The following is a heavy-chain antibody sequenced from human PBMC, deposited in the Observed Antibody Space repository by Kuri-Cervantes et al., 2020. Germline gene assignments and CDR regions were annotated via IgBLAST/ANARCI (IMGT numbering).Heavy chain of an antibody. Sequence: GESLKISWAASGFTFSSYAMHWVRQAPGKGLEWVAVISYDGSNKYYADSVKGRFTISRDNSKNTLYLQMNSLRAEDTAVYYCARVDVWAAPFDYWGQGTLVTVSS. D-gene: IGHD2-8*01. V-gene: IGHV3-30-3*01. J-gene: IGHJ4*02. CDR3: ARVDVWAAPFDY. CDR1: GFTFSSYA. CDR2: ISYDGSNK.